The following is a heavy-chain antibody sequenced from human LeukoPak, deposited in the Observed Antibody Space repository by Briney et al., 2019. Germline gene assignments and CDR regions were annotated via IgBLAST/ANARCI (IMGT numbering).Heavy chain of an antibody. CDR2: MYGDMSDI. CDR1: GLTFSNSW. CDR3: ARDLGLRGST. J-gene: IGHJ5*02. V-gene: IGHV3-74*01. Sequence: GGSLRLSCAASGLTFSNSWMHWVRHIPGKGLVWVSRMYGDMSDINYADSVKGRFTISRDNAKNTVYLQMNSLRGEDTAVYYCARDLGLRGSTWGQGTLVTVSS. D-gene: IGHD5-12*01.